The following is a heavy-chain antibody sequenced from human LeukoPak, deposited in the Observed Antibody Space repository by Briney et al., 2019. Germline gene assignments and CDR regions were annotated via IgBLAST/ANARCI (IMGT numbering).Heavy chain of an antibody. D-gene: IGHD3-16*01. CDR2: ISAYNGNT. Sequence: ASVKVSCKASGYTFTSYGISWVQQAPGQGLEWMGWISAYNGNTNYAQKLQGRVTMTTDTSTSTAYMELRSLRSDDTAVYYCARLGQYYDYVWGSYPSDYFDYWGQGTLVTVSS. CDR3: ARLGQYYDYVWGSYPSDYFDY. CDR1: GYTFTSYG. J-gene: IGHJ4*02. V-gene: IGHV1-18*01.